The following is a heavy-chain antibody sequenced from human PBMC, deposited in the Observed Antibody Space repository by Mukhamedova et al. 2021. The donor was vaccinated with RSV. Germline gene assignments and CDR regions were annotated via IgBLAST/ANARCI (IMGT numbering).Heavy chain of an antibody. CDR3: ALLLRSTYFDY. D-gene: IGHD3-3*01. J-gene: IGHJ4*02. CDR2: ISGSGGST. V-gene: IGHV3-23*01. Sequence: VRQAPGKGLEWVSAISGSGGSTYYADSVKGRFTISRDNSKNTLYLQMNSLRAEDTAVYYCALLLRSTYFDYWGQGTLVTVSS.